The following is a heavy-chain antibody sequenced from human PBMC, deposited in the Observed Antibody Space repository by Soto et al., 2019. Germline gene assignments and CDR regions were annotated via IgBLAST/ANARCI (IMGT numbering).Heavy chain of an antibody. D-gene: IGHD3-22*01. CDR3: ARGKRDSSGYYYYYGMDV. Sequence: PSDTLSRTSTTFGRPFSVSYWSRIRQPPGKGLEWIGEFNHSGSTNYNPSLKSRVTISVDTSKNQFSLKLSSVTAADTAVYYCARGKRDSSGYYYYYGMDVWGQGATVTVS. J-gene: IGHJ6*02. CDR2: FNHSGST. V-gene: IGHV4-34*01. CDR1: GRPFSVSY.